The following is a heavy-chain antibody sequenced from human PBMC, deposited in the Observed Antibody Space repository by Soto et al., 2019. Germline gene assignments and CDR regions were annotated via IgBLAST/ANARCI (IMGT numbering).Heavy chain of an antibody. CDR1: GFTFNNFW. D-gene: IGHD2-15*01. CDR3: AREGPVEMTVVFDY. Sequence: EVQLVESGGGLVQPGGSLRLSCAASGFTFNNFWMHWVRQAPGKGLVWVSRINRDGRSTTYGDSVKGRFTISRDNAKNTLYLQMNSLRADDTAVYYCAREGPVEMTVVFDYWGQGSLVTVSS. J-gene: IGHJ4*02. V-gene: IGHV3-74*01. CDR2: INRDGRST.